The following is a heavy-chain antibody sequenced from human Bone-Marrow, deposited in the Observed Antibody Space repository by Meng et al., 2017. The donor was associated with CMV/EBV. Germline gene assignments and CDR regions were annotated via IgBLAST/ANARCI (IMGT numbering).Heavy chain of an antibody. CDR3: ARGYIVVVPAARGWFDP. V-gene: IGHV3-21*01. D-gene: IGHD2-2*01. CDR2: ISSSSSYI. J-gene: IGHJ5*02. CDR1: GFTFSIYT. Sequence: GGSLRLSCAASGFTFSIYTMNWVRQAPGKGLEWVSSISSSSSYIYYADSVKGRFTISRDNAKNSLYLQMNSLRAEDTAVYYCARGYIVVVPAARGWFDPWGQGTLVTVSS.